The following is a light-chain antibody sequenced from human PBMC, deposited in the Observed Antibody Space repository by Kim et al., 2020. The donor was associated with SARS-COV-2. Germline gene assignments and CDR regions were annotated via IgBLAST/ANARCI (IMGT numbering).Light chain of an antibody. J-gene: IGKJ2*01. CDR1: QDISTW. Sequence: ASVGDRVTITCRASQDISTWLAWFQHKPGKVPKLLIYAAAKLQSGVPSRFSGSGSGTDFSLTISSLQPEDFATYYCQQGNSVPYTFGQGTKVDIK. CDR3: QQGNSVPYT. V-gene: IGKV1-12*01. CDR2: AAA.